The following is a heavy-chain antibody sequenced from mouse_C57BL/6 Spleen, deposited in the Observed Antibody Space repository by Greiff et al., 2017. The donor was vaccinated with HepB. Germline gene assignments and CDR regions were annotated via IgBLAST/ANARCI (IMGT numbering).Heavy chain of an antibody. Sequence: QVQLQQPGAELVKPGASVKLSCKASGYTFTSYWMHWVKQRPGRGLEWIGRIDPNSGGTKYNEKFKSKGTLTVDKPSSTAYMQLSSLTSEDSAVYYCARWNDVYYEGVWFAYWGQGTLVTVSA. D-gene: IGHD2-3*01. CDR2: IDPNSGGT. CDR3: ARWNDVYYEGVWFAY. J-gene: IGHJ3*01. CDR1: GYTFTSYW. V-gene: IGHV1-72*01.